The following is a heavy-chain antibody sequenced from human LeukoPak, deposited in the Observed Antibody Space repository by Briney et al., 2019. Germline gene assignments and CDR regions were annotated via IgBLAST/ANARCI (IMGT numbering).Heavy chain of an antibody. J-gene: IGHJ4*02. Sequence: SETLSLTCTVSGGSISSGGYYWSWIRQPPGKGLEWIGYIYYSGSTNYNPSLKSRVTISVDTSKNQFSLKLSSVTAADTAVYYCARSGGDHYFDYWGQGTLVTVSS. D-gene: IGHD3-16*01. CDR3: ARSGGDHYFDY. CDR2: IYYSGST. CDR1: GGSISSGGYY. V-gene: IGHV4-61*08.